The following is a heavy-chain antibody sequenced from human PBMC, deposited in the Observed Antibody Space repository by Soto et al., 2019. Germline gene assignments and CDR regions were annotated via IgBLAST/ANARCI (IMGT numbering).Heavy chain of an antibody. J-gene: IGHJ6*02. CDR3: AKDSLGITIFGVVTLCGMDV. V-gene: IGHV3-43*01. CDR2: ISWDGGST. Sequence: GGSLRLSCAASGFTFDDYTMHWVRQAPGKGLEWVSLISWDGGSTYYADSVKGRFTISRDNSKNSLYLQMNSLRTEDTALYYCAKDSLGITIFGVVTLCGMDVWGQGTTVTVSS. D-gene: IGHD3-3*01. CDR1: GFTFDDYT.